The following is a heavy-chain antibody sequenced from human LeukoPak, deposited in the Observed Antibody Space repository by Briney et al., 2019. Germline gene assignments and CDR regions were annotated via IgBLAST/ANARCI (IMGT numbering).Heavy chain of an antibody. D-gene: IGHD2-2*01. CDR1: GFIFSDHY. J-gene: IGHJ3*01. CDR2: SRNKANSYTT. CDR3: APGGDYCSSSSCPS. Sequence: GGSLRLSCAAPGFIFSDHYIDWVRQAPGKGLEWVGRSRNKANSYTTEYAASVKGRFTISRDDSKNSLYLQMNSLKTEDTAVYYCAPGGDYCSSSSCPSWGQGTIVTVSS. V-gene: IGHV3-72*01.